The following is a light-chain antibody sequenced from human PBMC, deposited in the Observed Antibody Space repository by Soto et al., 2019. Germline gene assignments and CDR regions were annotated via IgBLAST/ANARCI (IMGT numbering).Light chain of an antibody. V-gene: IGLV2-23*02. J-gene: IGLJ2*01. CDR2: EVS. CDR3: CSYAGSSTPGI. Sequence: QSALTQPASVSGSPGQSITISCTGTSSDVGSYNLVSWYQQHPGKAPKLMIYEVSKRPSGVSNRFSGSKSGNTASLTISGLQAEDEADYYYCSYAGSSTPGIFGGGTKLTVL. CDR1: SSDVGSYNL.